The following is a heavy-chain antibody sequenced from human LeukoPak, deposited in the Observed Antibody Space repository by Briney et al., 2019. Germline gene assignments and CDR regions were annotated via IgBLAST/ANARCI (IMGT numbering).Heavy chain of an antibody. CDR3: ARASRIAALKARNWFDP. CDR1: GYTFTGYY. V-gene: IGHV1-2*04. J-gene: IGHJ5*02. Sequence: EASVKVSCKASGYTFTGYYMHWVRQAPGQGLEWMGWINPNSGGTNYAQKFQGWVTMTRDTSISTAYMELSRLRSDDTAVYYCARASRIAALKARNWFDPWGQGTLVTVSS. D-gene: IGHD6-13*01. CDR2: INPNSGGT.